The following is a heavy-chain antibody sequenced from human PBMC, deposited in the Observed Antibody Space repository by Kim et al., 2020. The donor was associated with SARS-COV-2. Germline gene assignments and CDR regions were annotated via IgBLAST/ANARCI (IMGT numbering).Heavy chain of an antibody. D-gene: IGHD3-10*01. V-gene: IGHV7-4-1*02. Sequence: ASVKVSCKASGYTFTSYAMNWVRQAPGQGLEWMGWINTNTGNPTYAQGFTGRFVFSLDTSVSTSYLQISSLKAEDTAVYYCARDNYYGSGSYYNEKALFDYWGQGTLVTVSS. CDR1: GYTFTSYA. CDR2: INTNTGNP. J-gene: IGHJ4*02. CDR3: ARDNYYGSGSYYNEKALFDY.